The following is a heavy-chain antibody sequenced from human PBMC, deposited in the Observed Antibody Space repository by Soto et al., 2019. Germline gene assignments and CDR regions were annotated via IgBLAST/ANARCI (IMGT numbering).Heavy chain of an antibody. V-gene: IGHV1-18*01. CDR3: AREPYCGGDCQPDRYYYYGMDV. Sequence: QVQLVQSGAEVKKPGASVKVSCKASGYTFTSYGISWVRQAPGQGLEWMGWISAYNGNTNYAQKLQGRVTMTTDTSTSTAYMELRSLRSDDTAVYYCAREPYCGGDCQPDRYYYYGMDVWGQGTTVTVSS. D-gene: IGHD2-21*02. CDR1: GYTFTSYG. J-gene: IGHJ6*02. CDR2: ISAYNGNT.